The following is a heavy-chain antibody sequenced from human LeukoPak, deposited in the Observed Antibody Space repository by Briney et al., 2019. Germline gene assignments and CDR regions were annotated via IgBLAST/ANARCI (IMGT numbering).Heavy chain of an antibody. CDR2: IYSGGNT. Sequence: GGSLRLSCAASGFTVSSNYMNWVRQAPGKGLEWVSAIYSGGNTYYADSVKGRFTISRDNSKNTLYLQMNSLRAEDTAVYYCARAAYDYGGNPFDYWGQGTLVTVSS. V-gene: IGHV3-66*01. D-gene: IGHD4-23*01. CDR1: GFTVSSNY. CDR3: ARAAYDYGGNPFDY. J-gene: IGHJ4*02.